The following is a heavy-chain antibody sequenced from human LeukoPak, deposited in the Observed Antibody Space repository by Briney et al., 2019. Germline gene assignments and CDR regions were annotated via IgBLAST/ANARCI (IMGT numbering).Heavy chain of an antibody. CDR1: GGSSSGYY. Sequence: SETLSLTCAVYGGSSSGYYWSWIRQPPGKGLEWIGEINHSGSTNYNPSLKSRVTISVDTSKNQFSRKLSSVTAADTAVYYCATRITIFGHANWFDPWGQGTLVTVSS. V-gene: IGHV4-34*01. CDR3: ATRITIFGHANWFDP. D-gene: IGHD3-3*01. J-gene: IGHJ5*02. CDR2: INHSGST.